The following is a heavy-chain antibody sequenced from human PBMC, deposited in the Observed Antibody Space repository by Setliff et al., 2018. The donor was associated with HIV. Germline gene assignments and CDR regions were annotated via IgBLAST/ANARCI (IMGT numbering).Heavy chain of an antibody. CDR2: FDPGDVKT. CDR1: GYTLAELS. J-gene: IGHJ1*01. Sequence: ASVKVSCKVSGYTLAELSIHWVRQAPGKGLEWMGGFDPGDVKTVYAQKFQGRVTMTEDTSTDTAYMELSSLRSEDTAVYYCATVRRYYYDSSGQEYFQHWGQGTLVTVSS. D-gene: IGHD3-22*01. CDR3: ATVRRYYYDSSGQEYFQH. V-gene: IGHV1-24*01.